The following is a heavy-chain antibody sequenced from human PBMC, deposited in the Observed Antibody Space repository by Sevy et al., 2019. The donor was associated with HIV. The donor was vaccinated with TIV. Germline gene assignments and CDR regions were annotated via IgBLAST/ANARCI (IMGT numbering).Heavy chain of an antibody. Sequence: GESLKISCAASGFTFSAYSMNWVRLAPGKGLEWVSYISSSSGTIYYADSVKGQFTISRDNAKSSLYLQMNGLRAEDTAVYYCARAGGDCYSKNECWFVSWGQGTLVTVSS. D-gene: IGHD2-21*01. CDR2: ISSSSGTI. CDR3: ARAGGDCYSKNECWFVS. V-gene: IGHV3-48*01. J-gene: IGHJ5*01. CDR1: GFTFSAYS.